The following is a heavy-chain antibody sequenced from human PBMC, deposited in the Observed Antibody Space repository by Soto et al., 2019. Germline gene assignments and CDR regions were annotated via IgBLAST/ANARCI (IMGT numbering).Heavy chain of an antibody. D-gene: IGHD4-17*01. V-gene: IGHV4-30-4*01. J-gene: IGHJ4*02. CDR1: GGSISSGDYY. Sequence: PSETLSLTCTVSGGSISSGDYYWSWIRQPPGKGLEWIGYVYYSGSTYYIPSLKSRVTISVDTSKNQFSLKLSSVTAADTAVYYCASAIDTEYAFTVTPPIIYDYWGQGTLVTVSS. CDR3: ASAIDTEYAFTVTPPIIYDY. CDR2: VYYSGST.